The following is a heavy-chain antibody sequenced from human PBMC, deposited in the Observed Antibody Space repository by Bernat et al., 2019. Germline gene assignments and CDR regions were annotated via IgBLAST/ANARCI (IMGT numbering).Heavy chain of an antibody. CDR1: GFTFSSYG. CDR2: IWYDGSNK. D-gene: IGHD2-2*01. J-gene: IGHJ4*02. CDR3: ARALPAATIYVDY. V-gene: IGHV3-33*01. Sequence: QVQLVESGGGVVQPGRSLRLSCAASGFTFSSYGMHWVRQAPGKGLEWVAVIWYDGSNKYYADSVKGRFTISRDNSKNTLYLQMNSLRAEDTAVYYCARALPAATIYVDYWGQGTLVTVSS.